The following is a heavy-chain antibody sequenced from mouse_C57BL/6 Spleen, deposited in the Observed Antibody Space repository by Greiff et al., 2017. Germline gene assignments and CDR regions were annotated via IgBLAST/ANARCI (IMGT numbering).Heavy chain of an antibody. CDR1: GFSFNTYA. CDR3: VRQGYSTQSDY. Sequence: EVMLVASGGGLVQPKGSLKLSCAASGFSFNTYAMNWVRQAPGKGLEWVARIRSKSDNYATYYADSVKDRFTISRDDSESMLYLQMNNLKTEDTAMYYCVRQGYSTQSDYWGQGTTLTVAS. J-gene: IGHJ2*01. D-gene: IGHD2-5*01. V-gene: IGHV10-1*01. CDR2: IRSKSDNYAT.